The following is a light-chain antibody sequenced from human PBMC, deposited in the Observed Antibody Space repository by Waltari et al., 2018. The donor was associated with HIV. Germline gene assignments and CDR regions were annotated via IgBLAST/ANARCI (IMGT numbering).Light chain of an antibody. CDR2: GAF. V-gene: IGKV3-20*01. Sequence: IVLAQSPATLSLSPGERATLSCSASQTIGTNKLAWYQQKPGQAPGLVIFGAFSSATAIPDQVSGSGSETDFTLTSSRLETEDVAVYYCQHSDSPPRTSGQGTKVEIK. J-gene: IGKJ1*01. CDR1: QTIGTNK. CDR3: QHSDSPPRT.